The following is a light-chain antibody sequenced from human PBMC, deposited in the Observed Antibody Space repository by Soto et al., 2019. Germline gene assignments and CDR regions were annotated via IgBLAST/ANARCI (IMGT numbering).Light chain of an antibody. Sequence: EIVVTQSPGTLSLSPGERATLSCRASQSVSSSYLAWYQQKPGQAPRLLIYGASSRATGIPDRFSGSGSGTDFTLTISRLEPEDFAVYYCHQYGSSQTFGQGTKVELK. CDR2: GAS. CDR3: HQYGSSQT. J-gene: IGKJ1*01. V-gene: IGKV3-20*01. CDR1: QSVSSSY.